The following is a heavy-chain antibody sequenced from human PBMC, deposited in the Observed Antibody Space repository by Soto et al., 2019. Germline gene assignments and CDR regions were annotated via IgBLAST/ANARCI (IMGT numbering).Heavy chain of an antibody. Sequence: EVQLVESGGGLVQPGRSLRLSCAASGFTFDDYAMHWVRQVPGKGLEWVSGINWNSGSIGYADSVKGRFAISRDNAKKSLHLEMNSLRAEHTAIYYCVKDESINWYSGHFRHWGQGTLVTVSS. V-gene: IGHV3-9*01. CDR2: INWNSGSI. CDR1: GFTFDDYA. CDR3: VKDESINWYSGHFRH. D-gene: IGHD6-13*01. J-gene: IGHJ1*01.